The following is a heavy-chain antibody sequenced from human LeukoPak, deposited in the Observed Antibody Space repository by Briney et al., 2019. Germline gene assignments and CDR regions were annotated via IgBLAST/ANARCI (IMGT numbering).Heavy chain of an antibody. J-gene: IGHJ4*02. CDR3: AKGGDLRTTVTFVHY. CDR2: ISGSGGRT. V-gene: IGHV3-23*01. CDR1: GFTFSSYA. Sequence: GGSLRLSCAASGFTFSSYAMSWVRQAPGKGLEWVSAISGSGGRTYYADSVKGRFTISRDNSKDTLDLQMNSLRVEVTAVYYCAKGGDLRTTVTFVHYWGQGTRVTVSS. D-gene: IGHD4-17*01.